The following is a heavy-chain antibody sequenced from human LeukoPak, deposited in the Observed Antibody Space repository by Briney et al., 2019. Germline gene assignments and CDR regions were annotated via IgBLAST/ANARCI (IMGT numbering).Heavy chain of an antibody. V-gene: IGHV4-4*07. J-gene: IGHJ4*02. CDR3: ALLGSSALDY. CDR2: IYTSGTT. Sequence: PSQTLSLTCTVSGDSISSYYFNWIRQPAGKGLEWLGRIYTSGTTYYNPSLKSRLTMSGDPPKNQLSLKLRSVTAADTALYFCALLGSSALDYWGQGVLVTVSS. D-gene: IGHD3-22*01. CDR1: GDSISSYY.